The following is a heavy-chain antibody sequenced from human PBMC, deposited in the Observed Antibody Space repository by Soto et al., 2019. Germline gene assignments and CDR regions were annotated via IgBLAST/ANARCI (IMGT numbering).Heavy chain of an antibody. V-gene: IGHV3-9*01. CDR2: ISWNSGTK. Sequence: EVQLVESGGGWVQPGRSLRLSCAASGFTFDDYAMHWVRXXPGXXXXWVSGISWNSGTKGYADSVKGRFTISRDNAKNSXYLQXXXLXXXXXXXXXXXXXXXXXXXXXXXXWGQGTLVTVSS. CDR1: GFTFDDYA. CDR3: XXXXXXXXXXXXXX. J-gene: IGHJ4*02.